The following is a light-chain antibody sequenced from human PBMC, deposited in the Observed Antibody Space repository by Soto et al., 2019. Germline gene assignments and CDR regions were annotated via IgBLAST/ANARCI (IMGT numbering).Light chain of an antibody. CDR3: CSYAGTYSWV. Sequence: QSALTQSRSVSGSPGQSVTISCTGTSSDVGGYDYVSWYQQHPGKAPKLMIYDVNKRPSGVPDRFSGSKSGNTASLTISELQAEDEADYYCCSYAGTYSWVFGGGTKLTVL. V-gene: IGLV2-11*01. J-gene: IGLJ3*02. CDR2: DVN. CDR1: SSDVGGYDY.